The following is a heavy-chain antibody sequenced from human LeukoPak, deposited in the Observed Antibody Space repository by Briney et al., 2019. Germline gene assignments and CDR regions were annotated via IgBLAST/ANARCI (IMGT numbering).Heavy chain of an antibody. Sequence: SETLSLTCAVHGGSFSGYYWSWIRQPPGKGLEWIGEINHSGSTNYNPSLKSRVTISVDTSKNQFSLKLSSVTAADTAAYYCARRAIVATPYVYWGQGTLVTVSS. CDR3: ARRAIVATPYVY. CDR2: INHSGST. V-gene: IGHV4-34*01. CDR1: GGSFSGYY. J-gene: IGHJ4*02. D-gene: IGHD5-12*01.